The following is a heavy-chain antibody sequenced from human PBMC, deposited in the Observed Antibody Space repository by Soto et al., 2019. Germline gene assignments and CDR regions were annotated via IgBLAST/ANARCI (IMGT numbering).Heavy chain of an antibody. J-gene: IGHJ4*02. CDR3: ARYPGHCDILAGSPFGY. CDR2: IYYSGST. V-gene: IGHV4-31*03. Sequence: SSETLSLTCTVSGGSISSGGYYWSWIRQHPGKGLEWIGYIYYSGSTYYNPSLKSRVTISVDTSKNQFSLKLSSVTAADTAVYYCARYPGHCDILAGSPFGYWGQGTLVTVSS. D-gene: IGHD3-9*01. CDR1: GGSISSGGYY.